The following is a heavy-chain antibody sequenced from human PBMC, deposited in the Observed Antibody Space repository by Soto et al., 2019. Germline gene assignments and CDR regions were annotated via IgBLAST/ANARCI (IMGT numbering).Heavy chain of an antibody. Sequence: ESLKISFKGSGYSFSTYWIGWVRQMPGKGLEWMGIIYPGDSDARYNPSFQGQVTISADKSISTAYLQWSSLKASDTAMYYCARRPNWYFDLWGRGTLVTVSS. CDR1: GYSFSTYW. J-gene: IGHJ2*01. CDR3: ARRPNWYFDL. CDR2: IYPGDSDA. V-gene: IGHV5-51*01.